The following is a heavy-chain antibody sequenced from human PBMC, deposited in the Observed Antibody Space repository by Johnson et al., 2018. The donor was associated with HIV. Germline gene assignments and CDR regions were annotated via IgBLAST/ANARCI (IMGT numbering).Heavy chain of an antibody. CDR1: GFTFSNAW. V-gene: IGHV3-15*01. D-gene: IGHD3-22*01. Sequence: VQLVESGGGLVKPGGSLRLSCAASGFTFSNAWMSWVRQAPGKGLEWVGRIKRKTDGGTTDYAALVKGRFTISRDDSKNTLYLQMNSLRAEDTAVYYCATSLYYYDSSGFSFDAFDIWGQGTLVTVSS. CDR2: IKRKTDGGTT. J-gene: IGHJ3*02. CDR3: ATSLYYYDSSGFSFDAFDI.